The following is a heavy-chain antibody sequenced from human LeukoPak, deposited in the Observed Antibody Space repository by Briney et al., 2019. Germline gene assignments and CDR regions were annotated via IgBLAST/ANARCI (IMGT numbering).Heavy chain of an antibody. CDR3: AKEANYYDSSGYLIPFDY. J-gene: IGHJ4*02. Sequence: GGSRRLSCSASGVTFSRFAMTWVRQLPGRGLEWVSSISGNGHQTYYADSVKGRFSVSRDNSKNILYLQMDSLRADDSALYYCAKEANYYDSSGYLIPFDYWGQGTLVTVSS. CDR2: ISGNGHQT. V-gene: IGHV3-23*01. CDR1: GVTFSRFA. D-gene: IGHD3-22*01.